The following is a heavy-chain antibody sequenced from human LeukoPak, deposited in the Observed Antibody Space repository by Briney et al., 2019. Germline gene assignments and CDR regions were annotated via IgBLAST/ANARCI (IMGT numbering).Heavy chain of an antibody. V-gene: IGHV1-2*02. CDR1: GYIFTGYY. Sequence: ASVKVSCKASGYIFTGYYMHWVRQAPGQGLEWMGWINPNSGGTNYAQKFQGRVTMTRDTSISTAYMELSRLRSDDTAVYYCARGPSYYYDSSGYYSDNWFDPWGQGTLVTVSS. D-gene: IGHD3-22*01. J-gene: IGHJ5*02. CDR2: INPNSGGT. CDR3: ARGPSYYYDSSGYYSDNWFDP.